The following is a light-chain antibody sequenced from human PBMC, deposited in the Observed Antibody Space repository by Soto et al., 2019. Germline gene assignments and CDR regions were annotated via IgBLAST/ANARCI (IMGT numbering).Light chain of an antibody. J-gene: IGKJ1*01. CDR2: AAS. CDR1: QSLSGSS. V-gene: IGKV3-20*01. CDR3: QQYGDSSWT. Sequence: EIVVTQSPGTLSLSPGERATLSCRASQSLSGSSVAWYQKRPGQAPRLLIYAASSMATGIPDRFSGSESGTDFTLTITRLEPEDFAVYYCQQYGDSSWTFGQGTKVEIK.